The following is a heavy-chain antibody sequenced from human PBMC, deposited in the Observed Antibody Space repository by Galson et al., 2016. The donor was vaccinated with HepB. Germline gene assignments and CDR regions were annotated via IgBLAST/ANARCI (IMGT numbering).Heavy chain of an antibody. V-gene: IGHV1-2*02. Sequence: SVKVSCKASGYTFTDYYLHWVRQAPGQGLEWMGWINPNSGDTNSSRSFPDRVTMTREASISTAFLDLRNLSLYDTAVYYCAREPTLVQGVVLRNWFDTWGQGALVTVSS. CDR3: AREPTLVQGVVLRNWFDT. CDR1: GYTFTDYY. CDR2: INPNSGDT. D-gene: IGHD3-10*01. J-gene: IGHJ5*02.